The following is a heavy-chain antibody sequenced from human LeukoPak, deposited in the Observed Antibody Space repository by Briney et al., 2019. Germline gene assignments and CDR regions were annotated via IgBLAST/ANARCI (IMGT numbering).Heavy chain of an antibody. CDR3: TTLSSGWYPYYFDY. V-gene: IGHV3-15*07. CDR1: GFTFSNAW. CDR2: IKSKTDGGTT. Sequence: GGSLRLSCAATGFTFSNAWMNWVRQAPGKGLEWVGRIKSKTDGGTTDYAAPVKGRFTISRDDSKNTLYLQMNSLKTEDTAVYYCTTLSSGWYPYYFDYWAREPWSPSPQ. J-gene: IGHJ4*02. D-gene: IGHD6-19*01.